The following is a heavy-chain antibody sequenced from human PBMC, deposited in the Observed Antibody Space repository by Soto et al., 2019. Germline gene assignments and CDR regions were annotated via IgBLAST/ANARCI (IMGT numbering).Heavy chain of an antibody. Sequence: EVQLVESGGGLVQPGGSLRLSCVASGFTFSSCGMHWVRQSPGKGLEYVSAISANGGSTFYANSVKGRFTVSRDNSKNTLYLQMGSLRVEDMAVYYCARGFATGVLFFDPWGQGILCTVSA. V-gene: IGHV3-64*01. J-gene: IGHJ5*02. CDR1: GFTFSSCG. CDR3: ARGFATGVLFFDP. D-gene: IGHD3-3*01. CDR2: ISANGGST.